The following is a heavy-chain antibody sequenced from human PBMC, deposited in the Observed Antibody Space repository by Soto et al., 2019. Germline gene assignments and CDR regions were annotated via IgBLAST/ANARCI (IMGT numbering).Heavy chain of an antibody. CDR1: GFTFSSSA. Sequence: GGSLRLSCAASGFTFSSSAMPWVRKAPGKGLEWVAVISYDGSNKYYADSVKGRFTISRDNSKNTLYLQMNSLRAEDTAVYYCARDPAVKMATTLNWFDPWGQGTLVTVSS. CDR2: ISYDGSNK. D-gene: IGHD5-12*01. V-gene: IGHV3-30-3*01. J-gene: IGHJ5*02. CDR3: ARDPAVKMATTLNWFDP.